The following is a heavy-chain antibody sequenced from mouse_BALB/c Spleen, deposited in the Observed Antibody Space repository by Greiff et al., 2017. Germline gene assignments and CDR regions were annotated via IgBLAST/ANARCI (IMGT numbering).Heavy chain of an antibody. CDR3: AKDRGYVPALDY. J-gene: IGHJ4*01. CDR2: LWRGGST. Sequence: QVQLKESGPSLVQPSQSLSITCSVTGFSLTSYGVHRFRQSLGKGLVWLGVLWRGGSTDYNAAFMSRLSITKDNSKSQVFFKMNSLQADDTAIYYCAKDRGYVPALDYWGQGTSVTVSS. CDR1: GFSLTSYG. V-gene: IGHV2-5-1*01. D-gene: IGHD1-2*01.